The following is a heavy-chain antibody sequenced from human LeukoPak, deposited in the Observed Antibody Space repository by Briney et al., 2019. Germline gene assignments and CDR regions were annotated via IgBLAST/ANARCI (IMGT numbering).Heavy chain of an antibody. V-gene: IGHV3-23*03. CDR3: ATYRQVLLPFES. D-gene: IGHD5-18*01. J-gene: IGHJ4*02. CDR1: GFTFSDYY. Sequence: GGSLRLSCAASGFTFSDYYMSWVRQAPGKGLEWVSSIFQGGGEIHYADSVRGRFTISRDNSRSTLFLQMNSLRVEDTAIYYCATYRQVLLPFESWGQGTLVTVSS. CDR2: IFQGGGEI.